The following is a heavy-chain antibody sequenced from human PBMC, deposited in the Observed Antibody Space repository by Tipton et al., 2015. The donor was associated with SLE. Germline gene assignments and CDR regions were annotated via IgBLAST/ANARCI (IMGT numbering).Heavy chain of an antibody. CDR1: GFTFSSYS. CDR2: ISSSSSYI. J-gene: IGHJ6*03. Sequence: SLRLSCAASGFTFSSYSMNWVRQAPGKGLEWVSSISSSSSYIYYADSVKGRFTISSDNAKNSLYLQMNSLGAEDTAVYYCARGGRGIAAAGYYCYYYMDVWGKGTTVTVSS. D-gene: IGHD6-13*01. V-gene: IGHV3-21*01. CDR3: ARGGRGIAAAGYYCYYYMDV.